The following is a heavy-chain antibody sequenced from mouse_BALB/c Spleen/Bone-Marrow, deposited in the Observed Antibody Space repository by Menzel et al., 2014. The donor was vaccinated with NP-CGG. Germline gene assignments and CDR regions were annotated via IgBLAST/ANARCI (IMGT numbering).Heavy chain of an antibody. J-gene: IGHJ2*01. CDR1: GYSITSGYS. V-gene: IGHV3-1*02. CDR2: IHYSGST. Sequence: EVQLQQSGPDLVKPSQSLSLTCTVTGYSITSGYSWHWIRQFPENKLEWMGYIHYSGSTNYNPSLKNRISITRDTSKNQFFLQLNSVTTEDTATYYCARSRRQLGLPFDYWGQGTTLTVSS. CDR3: ARSRRQLGLPFDY. D-gene: IGHD3-2*01.